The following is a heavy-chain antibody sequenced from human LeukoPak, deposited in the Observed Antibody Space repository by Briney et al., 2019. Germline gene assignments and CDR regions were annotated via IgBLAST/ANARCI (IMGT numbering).Heavy chain of an antibody. V-gene: IGHV3-48*04. Sequence: GGSLRLSCAASGFTFSSYSVIWARQAPGKGLEWVSYVSSSGTTTYYADSVKGRFTISRDNAKNSLYLQMNSLRAEDTALYYCARDRRVIVATPRFDYWGQGTLVTVSS. CDR3: ARDRRVIVATPRFDY. J-gene: IGHJ4*02. CDR2: VSSSGTTT. CDR1: GFTFSSYS. D-gene: IGHD5-12*01.